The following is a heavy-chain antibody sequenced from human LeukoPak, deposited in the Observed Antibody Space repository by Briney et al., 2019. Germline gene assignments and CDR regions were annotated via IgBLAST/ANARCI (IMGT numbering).Heavy chain of an antibody. CDR3: ARERSSQGYFDF. J-gene: IGHJ4*02. CDR2: IYPGDSET. D-gene: IGHD6-6*01. V-gene: IGHV5-51*01. Sequence: GESLKISCKASGYSFTRYWIGWVRQMPGKGLEWMGIIYPGDSETRYSPSFQGQVTISADKSISTAYLQWSSLKASDTAMYYCARERSSQGYFDFWGQGTLVTVSS. CDR1: GYSFTRYW.